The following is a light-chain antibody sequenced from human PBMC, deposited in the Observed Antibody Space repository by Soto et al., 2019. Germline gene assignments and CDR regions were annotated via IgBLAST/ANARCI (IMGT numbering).Light chain of an antibody. CDR3: QHYNNWPRYT. CDR2: GAS. Sequence: EIVVTQSPATLSLSPGERATLSCRASQSVGSNLAWYQQKPGQAPRLLIYGASTRASGIPARFSAFGSGTEFTLIFSSVQSEDFAVYYCQHYNNWPRYTFGQGTKLVIK. J-gene: IGKJ2*01. V-gene: IGKV3-15*01. CDR1: QSVGSN.